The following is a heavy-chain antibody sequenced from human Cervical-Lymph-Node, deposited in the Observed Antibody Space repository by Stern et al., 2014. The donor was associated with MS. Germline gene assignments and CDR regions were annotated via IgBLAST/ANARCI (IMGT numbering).Heavy chain of an antibody. D-gene: IGHD3-3*01. J-gene: IGHJ4*02. V-gene: IGHV1-2*06. CDR2: INPNSGGT. Sequence: QLVQSGAEVKMPGAPVKVSCKASGYTFTDYYLHWIRQAPGQGLEWVGRINPNSGGTNSAQRFQGRVTMTRDTSLSTAYMELTRLTSDDTAVYYCARGKSTSWSGDYWGQGTLVTVSS. CDR1: GYTFTDYY. CDR3: ARGKSTSWSGDY.